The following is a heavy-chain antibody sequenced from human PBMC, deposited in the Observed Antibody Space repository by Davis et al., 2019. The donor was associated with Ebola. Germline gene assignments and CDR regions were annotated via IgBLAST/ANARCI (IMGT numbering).Heavy chain of an antibody. J-gene: IGHJ4*02. Sequence: MPSETLSLTCAVYGGSFSGYYWSWIRQPPGKGLEWIGEINHSGSTNYNPSLKSRVTISVGTSKNQFSLKLTSMTAADTAVYFCTRGRGRGFDYWGQGTLVTVSS. CDR1: GGSFSGYY. V-gene: IGHV4-34*01. CDR3: TRGRGRGFDY. D-gene: IGHD3-10*01. CDR2: INHSGST.